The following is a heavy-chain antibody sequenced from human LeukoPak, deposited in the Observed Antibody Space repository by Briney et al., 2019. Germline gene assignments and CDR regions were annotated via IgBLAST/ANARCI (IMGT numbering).Heavy chain of an antibody. V-gene: IGHV1-2*02. J-gene: IGHJ5*02. CDR2: INPNSGGT. CDR1: GYTFTGYY. Sequence: GASVKVSCKASGYTFTGYYMHWVRQAPGQGLEWMGWINPNSGGTNYAQKFQGRVTMTRDTSISTAYMELSRLRSDDTAVYYCARDAGYGSGDNWFDPWGQGTPVTVSS. CDR3: ARDAGYGSGDNWFDP. D-gene: IGHD3-10*01.